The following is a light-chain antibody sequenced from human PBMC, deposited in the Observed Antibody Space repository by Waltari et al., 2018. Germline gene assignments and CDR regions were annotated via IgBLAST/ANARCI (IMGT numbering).Light chain of an antibody. J-gene: IGLJ2*01. CDR2: DVT. CDR1: SRDAGGDDS. Sequence: QYALTQPASVSGSPGQSITISCNGSSRDAGGDDSVYWDQVHPGQATKVLIYDVTDRPSGVSNRFSGSKSGNTASLTISGLQAEDEATYYCTSQSSNNVVRFGGGTKLTVL. CDR3: TSQSSNNVVR. V-gene: IGLV2-14*03.